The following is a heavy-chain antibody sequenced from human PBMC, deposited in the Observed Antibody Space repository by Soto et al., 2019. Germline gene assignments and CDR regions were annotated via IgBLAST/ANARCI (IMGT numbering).Heavy chain of an antibody. CDR1: GFTFSDYY. CDR3: ARDQTLPSLIVTSTEYDSSGYPDY. Sequence: GGSLRLSCAASGFTFSDYYMSWIRQAPGKGLEWVSYISSSSSYTNYADSVKGRFTISRDNAKNSLYLQMNSLRAEDTAVYYCARDQTLPSLIVTSTEYDSSGYPDYWSQGTLVTVSS. J-gene: IGHJ4*02. V-gene: IGHV3-11*05. CDR2: ISSSSSYT. D-gene: IGHD3-22*01.